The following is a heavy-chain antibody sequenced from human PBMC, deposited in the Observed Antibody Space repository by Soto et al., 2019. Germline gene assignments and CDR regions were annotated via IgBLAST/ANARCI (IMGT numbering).Heavy chain of an antibody. CDR2: INHSGST. Sequence: SETLSLTCAVYGGSFIGYYWSWIRQPPGKGLEWIGEINHSGSTNYNPSLKSRVTISVDTSKNQFSLKLSSVTAADTAVYYCARDENVVVAATHFYYYGMDVWGQGTTVTVSS. CDR3: ARDENVVVAATHFYYYGMDV. D-gene: IGHD2-15*01. CDR1: GGSFIGYY. J-gene: IGHJ6*02. V-gene: IGHV4-34*01.